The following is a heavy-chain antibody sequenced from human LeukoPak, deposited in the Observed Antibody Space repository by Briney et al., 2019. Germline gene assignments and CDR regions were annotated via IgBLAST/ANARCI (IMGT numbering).Heavy chain of an antibody. CDR3: ARASYSYDINGWVPFDY. CDR1: GYSISSGYY. D-gene: IGHD3-22*01. Sequence: SETLSLTCTVSGYSISSGYYWGWIRQPPGKGLEWIGSIYHSGSTYYNPSLKSRVTISGDTSTNQFSLRLSSVTAADTAVYYCARASYSYDINGWVPFDYWGQGTLVTVSS. CDR2: IYHSGST. V-gene: IGHV4-38-2*02. J-gene: IGHJ4*02.